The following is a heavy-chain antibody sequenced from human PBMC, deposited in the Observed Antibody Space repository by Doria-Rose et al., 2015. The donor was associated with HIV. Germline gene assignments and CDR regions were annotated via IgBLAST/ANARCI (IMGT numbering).Heavy chain of an antibody. CDR1: GGSISHYY. J-gene: IGHJ4*02. V-gene: IGHV4-59*01. Sequence: QVQLQESGPGLVKPSETLSLTCSVSGGSISHYYWSWIRQPPGKGLEYIGDIFYTGSTNYSPSLKSRVSIPIDTSKNKFSLRLSSVTAADTAVYYCARVLSGTYDYWGQGTLVTVS. CDR3: ARVLSGTYDY. CDR2: IFYTGST. D-gene: IGHD1-26*01.